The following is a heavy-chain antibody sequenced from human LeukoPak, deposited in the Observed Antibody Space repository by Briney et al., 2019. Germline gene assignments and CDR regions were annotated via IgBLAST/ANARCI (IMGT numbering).Heavy chain of an antibody. Sequence: ASVKVSCKASGGTISSYAISWVRQAPGQGLEWMGGIIPIFGTANYAQKFQGRVTITADESTSTAYMELSGLRSEDTAVYYCASSRDCSNTSCSYFQHWGQGTLVTVSS. CDR2: IIPIFGTA. CDR3: ASSRDCSNTSCSYFQH. D-gene: IGHD2-2*01. V-gene: IGHV1-69*13. J-gene: IGHJ1*01. CDR1: GGTISSYA.